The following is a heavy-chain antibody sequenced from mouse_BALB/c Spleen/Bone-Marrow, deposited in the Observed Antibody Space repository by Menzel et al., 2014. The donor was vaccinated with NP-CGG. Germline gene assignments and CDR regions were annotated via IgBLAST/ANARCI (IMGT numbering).Heavy chain of an antibody. D-gene: IGHD2-14*01. CDR1: GFTFTDYC. CDR3: ARDRRYDLAWFAY. J-gene: IGHJ3*01. Sequence: EVKLQESGGGLVQPGGSLRLSCATSGFTFTDYCMSWVRQPPGKALEWLGFIRNKANGYTTEYSASVKGRFTISRDNSQGILYLQMNTLRAEDSATYYCARDRRYDLAWFAYWGQGTLVTVSA. CDR2: IRNKANGYTT. V-gene: IGHV7-3*02.